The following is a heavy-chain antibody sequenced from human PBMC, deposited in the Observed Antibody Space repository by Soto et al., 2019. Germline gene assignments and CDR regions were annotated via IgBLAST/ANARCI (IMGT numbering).Heavy chain of an antibody. CDR3: AKDREIFGVMYSYAWYYGVDV. D-gene: IGHD3-3*01. J-gene: IGHJ6*02. CDR1: GFIFSTYG. Sequence: QEQLVESGGGVVQPGRSLRLSCAASGFIFSTYGMHWVRQPPGKGLEWVALISYDGSNKYYPDSVKGRFTISRDNSEDTLYLQVNSLRPEDTAVYYCAKDREIFGVMYSYAWYYGVDVWGQGSTVTVSS. V-gene: IGHV3-30*18. CDR2: ISYDGSNK.